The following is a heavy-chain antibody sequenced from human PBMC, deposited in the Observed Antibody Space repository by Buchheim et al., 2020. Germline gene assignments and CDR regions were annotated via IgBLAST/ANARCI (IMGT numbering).Heavy chain of an antibody. CDR2: ISYDGSIH. J-gene: IGHJ6*03. CDR1: GFTFSNYG. CDR3: AKIKADRGIVVVPAAIGYMDV. Sequence: QVQLVESGGGVVQPGRSLRLSCAASGFTFSNYGMHWVRQAPGKGLEWLTSISYDGSIHYYADSVKGRFTISRDNSQNTLYRQMNSLTAEDTAIYYCAKIKADRGIVVVPAAIGYMDVWGKGTT. V-gene: IGHV3-30*18. D-gene: IGHD2-2*01.